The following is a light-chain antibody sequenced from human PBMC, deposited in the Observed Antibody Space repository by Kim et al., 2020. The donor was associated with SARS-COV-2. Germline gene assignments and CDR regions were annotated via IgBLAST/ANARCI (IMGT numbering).Light chain of an antibody. J-gene: IGKJ5*01. CDR1: QSVSSY. CDR3: QHRDNWPPLT. V-gene: IGKV3-11*01. Sequence: EIVLTQSPATLSLSPGESATLSCRASQSVSSYLAWYQQKPGKAPRLLISDASNRATGIPARFSGSESGTDFTLTISSLEPEDFAVYYCQHRDNWPPLTFGQGTRLEIK. CDR2: DAS.